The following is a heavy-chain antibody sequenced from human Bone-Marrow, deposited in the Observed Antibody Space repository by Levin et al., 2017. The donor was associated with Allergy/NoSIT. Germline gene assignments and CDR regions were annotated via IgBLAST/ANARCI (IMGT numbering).Heavy chain of an antibody. J-gene: IGHJ6*03. V-gene: IGHV3-21*01. CDR1: GFTFSSYS. D-gene: IGHD3-3*01. Sequence: GGSLRLSCAASGFTFSSYSMNWVRQAPGKGLEWVSSISSSSSYIYYADSVKGRFTISRDNAKNSLYLQMNSLRAEDTAVYYCARDESSHRTSIFGVVIPHTRGVDYYYMDVWGKGTTVTVSS. CDR2: ISSSSSYI. CDR3: ARDESSHRTSIFGVVIPHTRGVDYYYMDV.